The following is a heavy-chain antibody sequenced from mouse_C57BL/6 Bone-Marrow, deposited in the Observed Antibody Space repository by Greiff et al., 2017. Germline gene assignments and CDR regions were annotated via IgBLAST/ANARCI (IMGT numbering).Heavy chain of an antibody. CDR1: GFSLTSYA. D-gene: IGHD2-14*01. V-gene: IGHV2-9-1*01. J-gene: IGHJ4*01. Sequence: VKLMESGPGLVAPSQSLSITCTVSGFSLTSYAISWVRQPPGKGLEWLGVIWTGGGTNYNSALKSRLSISKDNSKSQVFLKMNSLQTDDTARYYCARRVRRGDYYAMDYWGQGTSVTVSS. CDR3: ARRVRRGDYYAMDY. CDR2: IWTGGGT.